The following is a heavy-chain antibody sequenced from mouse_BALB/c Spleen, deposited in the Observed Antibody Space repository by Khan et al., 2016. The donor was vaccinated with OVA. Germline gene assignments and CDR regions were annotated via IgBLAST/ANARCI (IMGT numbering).Heavy chain of an antibody. CDR3: ARQNYYGDAVDY. J-gene: IGHJ4*01. V-gene: IGHV3-2*02. D-gene: IGHD1-2*01. CDR2: ISYSGST. CDR1: GYSITSNYA. Sequence: EVQLQESGPGLVKPSQSLSLTCTVTGYSITSNYAWSWIRQFPGNKLEWMGYISYSGSTNYNPFLKSRIFVTRDTSENQFFLQLSSVTTEDTATYDCARQNYYGDAVDYWGQGTSVTVSS.